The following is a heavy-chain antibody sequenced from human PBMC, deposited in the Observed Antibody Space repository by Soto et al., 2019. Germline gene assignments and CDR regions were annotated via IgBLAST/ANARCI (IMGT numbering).Heavy chain of an antibody. CDR3: ASQKYYYDSSGYHFDY. CDR1: GGTFSSYA. CDR2: IIPIFGTA. Sequence: QVQLVQSGAEVKKPGSSVKVSCKASGGTFSSYAISWVRQAPGQGLEWMGGIIPIFGTANYAQKFQGRVTITADKSTSTAYMELSSLRSEDTAVYYCASQKYYYDSSGYHFDYWGQGTLVTVSS. D-gene: IGHD3-22*01. V-gene: IGHV1-69*06. J-gene: IGHJ4*02.